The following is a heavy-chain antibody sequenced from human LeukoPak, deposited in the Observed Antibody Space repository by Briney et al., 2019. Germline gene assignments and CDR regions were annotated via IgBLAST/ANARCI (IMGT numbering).Heavy chain of an antibody. CDR1: GGSFSGYY. J-gene: IGHJ3*02. CDR2: INHSGST. V-gene: IGHV4-34*01. CDR3: ARPFYSSSWYAFDI. D-gene: IGHD6-13*01. Sequence: PSETLSLTCAVYGGSFSGYYWSWIRQPPGKGLEWIGEINHSGSTNYNPSLKSRVTISVDTSKNQFSLKLSSVTAADTAVYYCARPFYSSSWYAFDIWGQGTMVTVSS.